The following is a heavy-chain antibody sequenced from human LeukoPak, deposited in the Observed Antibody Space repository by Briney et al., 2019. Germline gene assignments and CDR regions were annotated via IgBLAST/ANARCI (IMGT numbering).Heavy chain of an antibody. CDR2: ISYDGSNK. CDR3: GAGLTGTVDY. V-gene: IGHV3-30-3*01. D-gene: IGHD1/OR15-1a*01. J-gene: IGHJ4*02. Sequence: GGSLRLSCAASGFTFSSYAMHWVRQAPGKGLEWVAVISYDGSNKYYADSVKGRFTISRDNSKNTLYLQMNSLKIEDTAVYYCGAGLTGTVDYWGQGTLVTVSS. CDR1: GFTFSSYA.